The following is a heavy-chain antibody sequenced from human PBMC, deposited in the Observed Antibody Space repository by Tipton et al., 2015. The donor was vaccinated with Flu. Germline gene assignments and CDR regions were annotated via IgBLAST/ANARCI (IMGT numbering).Heavy chain of an antibody. CDR2: IYDSGTT. J-gene: IGHJ4*02. CDR1: GGSISSYY. Sequence: TLSLTCTVSGGSISSYYWSWIRQPPGKGLEWIGYIYDSGTTNYNPSLKSRVTISVDTSKNQFSLKLSSVTAADTAVYYCARGGERWLQFQFDYWGQGTLVTATS. CDR3: ARGGERWLQFQFDY. V-gene: IGHV4-59*01. D-gene: IGHD5-24*01.